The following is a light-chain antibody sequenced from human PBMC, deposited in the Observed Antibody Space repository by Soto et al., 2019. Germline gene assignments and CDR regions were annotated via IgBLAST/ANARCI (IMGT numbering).Light chain of an antibody. Sequence: EIVLTQSPGTLSLSPGERATLSCRASQSISSNYLAWYQHKPGQAPRLLIYGASSRATGIPDRFSGSGSGTDFTLTISRLEPEDFAVYYCQQYGSSLALTFGGGTKVDIK. CDR2: GAS. J-gene: IGKJ4*01. V-gene: IGKV3-20*01. CDR3: QQYGSSLALT. CDR1: QSISSNY.